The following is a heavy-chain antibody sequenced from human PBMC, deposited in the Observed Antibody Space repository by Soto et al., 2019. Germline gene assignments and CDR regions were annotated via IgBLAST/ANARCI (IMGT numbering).Heavy chain of an antibody. CDR1: GYTFTSYG. Sequence: QVQLVQSGTEVKKPGASVKVSCKASGYTFTSYGISWVRQAPGQGLEWMGWISPYNGNTNYAQILQGRVTMTTDTSTSTAYMELRSLRSDVTAVYYCARDYYGSGRLNAHNWFDPWGQGTLVTVSS. D-gene: IGHD3-10*01. CDR3: ARDYYGSGRLNAHNWFDP. J-gene: IGHJ5*02. V-gene: IGHV1-18*01. CDR2: ISPYNGNT.